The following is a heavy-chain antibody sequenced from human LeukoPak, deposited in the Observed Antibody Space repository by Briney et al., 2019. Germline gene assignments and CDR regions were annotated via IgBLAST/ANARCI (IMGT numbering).Heavy chain of an antibody. Sequence: GGSLRLSCAASGFTFSSYAMTWVRQAPGKGLEWVANIKRDGSEKYYVDSVKGRFTISRDNAKNSLYLQMNSLRAEDTAVYYCGLGGWLDYWGQGTLVTVSS. J-gene: IGHJ4*02. CDR1: GFTFSSYA. CDR3: GLGGWLDY. CDR2: IKRDGSEK. V-gene: IGHV3-7*01. D-gene: IGHD6-19*01.